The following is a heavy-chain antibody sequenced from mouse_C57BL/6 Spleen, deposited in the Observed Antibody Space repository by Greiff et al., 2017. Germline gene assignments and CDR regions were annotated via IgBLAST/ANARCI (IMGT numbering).Heavy chain of an antibody. J-gene: IGHJ4*01. CDR2: IDPEDGET. V-gene: IGHV14-2*01. D-gene: IGHD2-3*01. Sequence: EVQVVESGAELVKPGASVKLSCTASGFNIKDYYMHWVKQRTEQGLEWIGRIDPEDGETKDAPKFQGKATITADTSSNTAYLQLSSLTSEDTAVYYCAVYDSYAMDYWGQGTSVTVSS. CDR1: GFNIKDYY. CDR3: AVYDSYAMDY.